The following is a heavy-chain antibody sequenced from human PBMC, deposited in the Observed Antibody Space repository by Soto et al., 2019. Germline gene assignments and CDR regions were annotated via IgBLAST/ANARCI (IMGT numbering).Heavy chain of an antibody. Sequence: ASVKVSCKASGYTFTSYGISWVRQAPGQGLEWMGWISAYNGNTNYAQKLQGRVTMTTDTSTSTAYMELRSLSSDDTAVYYCARDIYGPGPFDSWGQGTLVNVSS. CDR2: ISAYNGNT. D-gene: IGHD3-10*01. V-gene: IGHV1-18*01. CDR1: GYTFTSYG. J-gene: IGHJ5*01. CDR3: ARDIYGPGPFDS.